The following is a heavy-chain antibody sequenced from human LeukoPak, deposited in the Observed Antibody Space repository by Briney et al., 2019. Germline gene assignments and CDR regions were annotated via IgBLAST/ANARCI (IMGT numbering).Heavy chain of an antibody. Sequence: KASGTLSLTCTVSGFSVSSGNYWGWIRQPPGKGLEWIGSIYHSGSTYYNPSLKSRVTISLDTSKNQFSLRLSSVTAVDTAVYCCARLFSYYYIDYWGQGTLVTVSA. D-gene: IGHD1-26*01. CDR2: IYHSGST. V-gene: IGHV4-38-2*02. J-gene: IGHJ4*02. CDR3: ARLFSYYYIDY. CDR1: GFSVSSGNY.